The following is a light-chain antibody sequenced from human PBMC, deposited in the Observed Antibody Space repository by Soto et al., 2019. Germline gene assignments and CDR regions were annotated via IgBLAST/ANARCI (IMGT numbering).Light chain of an antibody. CDR1: QSISSSY. Sequence: EVVLTQSPGTLSLSPGERATLSCRASQSISSSYLAWYQQRPGQAPRLLIHGASSRATGIPDRFSGSGSRTDFTLTISRLEPEDFAVYYCQQYGISSHTFGQGTKLEIK. V-gene: IGKV3-20*01. CDR2: GAS. J-gene: IGKJ2*01. CDR3: QQYGISSHT.